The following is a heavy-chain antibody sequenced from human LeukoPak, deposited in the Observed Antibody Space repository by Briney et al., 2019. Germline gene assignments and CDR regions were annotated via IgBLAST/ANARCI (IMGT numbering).Heavy chain of an antibody. D-gene: IGHD5-18*01. V-gene: IGHV4-39*01. CDR1: DGSITSDSYS. CDR3: ARLRGGVQLWGD. Sequence: PSETLSLTCTVSDGSITSDSYSWGWIRQPPGKGLQWIVTLTYAGTNYYNPSLKGRVTIPVNTSKNQFSLKLSSVTATDAAVYYCARLRGGVQLWGDWGQGTLVTVSS. CDR2: LTYAGTN. J-gene: IGHJ4*02.